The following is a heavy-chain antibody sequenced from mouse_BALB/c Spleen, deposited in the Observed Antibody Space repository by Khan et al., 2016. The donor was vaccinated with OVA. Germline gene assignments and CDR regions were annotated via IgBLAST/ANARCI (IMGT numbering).Heavy chain of an antibody. CDR3: ARTYERYDGYYAMEY. CDR2: IWGGGTT. J-gene: IGHJ4*01. CDR1: GFSLSRYN. V-gene: IGHV2-6-4*01. D-gene: IGHD2-14*01. Sequence: QVQLKESGPGLVAPSQSLSITCTVSGFSLSRYNVHWVRQPPGKGLEWLGMIWGGGTTDYKSILKSRLIISKYNSKTQVFLKMNSLQTDATAIYYCARTYERYDGYYAMEYWGQGTSGTVSS.